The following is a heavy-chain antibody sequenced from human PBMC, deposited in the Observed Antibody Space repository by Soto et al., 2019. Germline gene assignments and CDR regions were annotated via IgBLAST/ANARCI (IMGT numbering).Heavy chain of an antibody. CDR2: IYYSGST. CDR1: GGSISSYY. J-gene: IGHJ6*03. D-gene: IGHD3-3*01. V-gene: IGHV4-59*01. CDR3: ARVYQDDFWSGPGYYYYYMDV. Sequence: SETLSLTCTVSGGSISSYYWSWIRQPPGKGLEWIGYIYYSGSTNYNPSLKSRVTISVDTSKNQFSLKLSSVTAADTAVYYCARVYQDDFWSGPGYYYYYMDVWGKGTTVTVS.